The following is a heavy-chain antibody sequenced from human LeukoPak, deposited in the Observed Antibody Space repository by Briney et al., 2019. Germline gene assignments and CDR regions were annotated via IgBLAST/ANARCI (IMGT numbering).Heavy chain of an antibody. CDR2: IYYSGST. CDR3: ARDLLNEGNHLDY. Sequence: SQTLSLTCAVSGGSISSGDYYWSWIRQPPGKGLEWIGYIYYSGSTYYNPSLKSRVTISVDTSKNQFSLKLSSVTAADTAVYYCARDLLNEGNHLDYWAREPWSPSPQ. CDR1: GGSISSGDYY. J-gene: IGHJ4*02. V-gene: IGHV4-30-4*01. D-gene: IGHD4-23*01.